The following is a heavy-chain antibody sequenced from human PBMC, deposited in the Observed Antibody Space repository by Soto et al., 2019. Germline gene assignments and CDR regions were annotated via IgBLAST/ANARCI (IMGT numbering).Heavy chain of an antibody. CDR3: ARDPTHCSGGSCYWYFDL. V-gene: IGHV3-23*01. CDR2: FRTGGDDATT. J-gene: IGHJ2*01. Sequence: EVQLLESGGGLVQPGGSLRLSCAASGFTFSSYSMSWVRQAPGKGLEWVSGFRTGGDDATTYYADSVKGRFTISRDNSKNTLYLQMNSLRAEDTAVYYCARDPTHCSGGSCYWYFDLWGRGTLVTVSS. CDR1: GFTFSSYS. D-gene: IGHD2-15*01.